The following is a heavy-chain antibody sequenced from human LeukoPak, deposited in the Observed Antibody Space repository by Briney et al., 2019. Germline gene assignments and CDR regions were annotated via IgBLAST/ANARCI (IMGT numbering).Heavy chain of an antibody. CDR3: ARGDFWSGYSNYYYMDV. CDR1: GYTFPNYD. D-gene: IGHD3-3*01. Sequence: ASVKASCKASGYTFPNYDINWVRQATGHGREWMGWMNPHTGHTGYAQKFQGRVTFTRNTSISTAFMDLGSLMSEDTAVYYCARGDFWSGYSNYYYMDVWGKGTTVTVSS. CDR2: MNPHTGHT. J-gene: IGHJ6*03. V-gene: IGHV1-8*03.